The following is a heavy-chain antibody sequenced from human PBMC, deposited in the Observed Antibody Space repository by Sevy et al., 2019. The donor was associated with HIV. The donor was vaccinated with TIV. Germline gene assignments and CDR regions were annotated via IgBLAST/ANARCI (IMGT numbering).Heavy chain of an antibody. CDR1: GFTFSIYG. CDR2: IPSSSSYK. Sequence: GGSLRLSCAASGFTFSIYGMNWVRQAPGRGLEWVSYIPSSSSYKKYADSVKGRFTISRDNTKNSLFLQMDSLRAEDTAVYYCARDLGRVRGVMSLDCWGQGTLVTVSS. J-gene: IGHJ4*02. V-gene: IGHV3-21*01. CDR3: ARDLGRVRGVMSLDC. D-gene: IGHD3-10*01.